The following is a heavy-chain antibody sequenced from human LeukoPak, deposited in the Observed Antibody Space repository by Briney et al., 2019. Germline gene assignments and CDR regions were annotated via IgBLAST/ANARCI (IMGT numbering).Heavy chain of an antibody. CDR1: GYTFTGYY. CDR3: AIARITIFGVARPANY. CDR2: INPNSGGT. J-gene: IGHJ4*02. D-gene: IGHD3-3*01. Sequence: ASVKVSCKASGYTFTGYYMHWVRQAPGQGLEWMGWINPNSGGTSYAQKFQGRVTMTRDTSISTAYMELSRLRSDDTAVYYCAIARITIFGVARPANYWGQGTLVTVSS. V-gene: IGHV1-2*02.